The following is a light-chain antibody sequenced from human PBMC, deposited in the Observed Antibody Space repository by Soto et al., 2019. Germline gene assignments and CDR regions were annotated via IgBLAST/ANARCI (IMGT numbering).Light chain of an antibody. Sequence: ELVLPQSPATLSLSPGERATLSCRASQSVSSYLAWYQQKPGQAPRLLSYDASNRATGIPARFSGSGSVTDFTLTSSSLEPEDFAVYYCQQRETFGQGTKLEIK. CDR2: DAS. J-gene: IGKJ2*01. CDR1: QSVSSY. V-gene: IGKV3-11*01. CDR3: QQRET.